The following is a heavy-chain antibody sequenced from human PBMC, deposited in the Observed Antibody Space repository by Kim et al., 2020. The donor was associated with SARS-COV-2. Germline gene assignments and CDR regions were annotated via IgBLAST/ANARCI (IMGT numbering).Heavy chain of an antibody. Sequence: GGSLRLSCAASGFTFSSYGMHWVRQAPGKGLEWVAVIWYDGSNKYYADSVKGRFTISRDNSKNTLYLQMNSLRAEDTAVYYCARGHSEGLYDFWSGYFSTFDYWGQGTLVTVSS. CDR1: GFTFSSYG. V-gene: IGHV3-33*01. D-gene: IGHD3-3*01. CDR3: ARGHSEGLYDFWSGYFSTFDY. J-gene: IGHJ4*02. CDR2: IWYDGSNK.